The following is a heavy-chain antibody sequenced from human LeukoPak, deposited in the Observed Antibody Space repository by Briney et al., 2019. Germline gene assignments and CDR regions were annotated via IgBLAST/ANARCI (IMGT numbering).Heavy chain of an antibody. D-gene: IGHD3-22*01. J-gene: IGHJ4*02. CDR1: GYMFTELS. Sequence: GASVKVSCKVSGYMFTELSMHWVRQAPGKGLEWMGGFDPEDEEKMYAQKFQGRVTMTEDTSTDTAYMELSSLRSEDTAVYYCAAELSSGYFDYWGQGTLVTVSS. CDR3: AAELSSGYFDY. CDR2: FDPEDEEK. V-gene: IGHV1-24*01.